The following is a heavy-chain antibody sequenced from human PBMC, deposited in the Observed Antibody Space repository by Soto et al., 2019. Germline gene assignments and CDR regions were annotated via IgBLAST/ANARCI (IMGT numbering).Heavy chain of an antibody. CDR1: GFTFSSYA. V-gene: IGHV3-23*01. CDR2: ISGSGGST. J-gene: IGHJ4*02. CDR3: AKNSHKYRSSSVFDY. D-gene: IGHD6-6*01. Sequence: EVQLLESGGGLVQPGGSLRLSCAASGFTFSSYAMSWVRQAPGKGLEWVSAISGSGGSTYYADSVKGRFTISRDNSQNTLYLQMNSLRAEDTAVYYCAKNSHKYRSSSVFDYWGQGTLVTVSS.